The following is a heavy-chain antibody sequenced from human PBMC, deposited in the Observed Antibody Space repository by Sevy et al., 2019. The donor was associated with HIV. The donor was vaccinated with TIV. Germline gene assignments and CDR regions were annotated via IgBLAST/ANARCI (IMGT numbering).Heavy chain of an antibody. V-gene: IGHV4-59*12. CDR1: GGSINTYY. Sequence: SESLSLTCTVSGGSINTYYWIWIRQPPGKGLEWIGFIHYSGSTNYSPSLKSRVTISVDMSKNHFSLSLTSVTAADTAVYYCVRASPGTYDYWGQGNLVTVSS. J-gene: IGHJ4*02. D-gene: IGHD1-1*01. CDR2: IHYSGST. CDR3: VRASPGTYDY.